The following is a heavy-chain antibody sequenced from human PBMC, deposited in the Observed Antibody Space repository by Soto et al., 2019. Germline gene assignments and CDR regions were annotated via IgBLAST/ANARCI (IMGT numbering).Heavy chain of an antibody. J-gene: IGHJ4*02. CDR1: GGSVSSGTYY. Sequence: QVQLQESGPGLVKPSETLSLTCTVSGGSVSSGTYYWSWIRQTPGRGLEWLGYIYYTGSTNYNPSLKSRVAISVDRSKNQFSLKLSSVTAADTAVYYCAREKYVSGFDFWGQGTLVTVSS. CDR2: IYYTGST. CDR3: AREKYVSGFDF. V-gene: IGHV4-61*01. D-gene: IGHD3-10*02.